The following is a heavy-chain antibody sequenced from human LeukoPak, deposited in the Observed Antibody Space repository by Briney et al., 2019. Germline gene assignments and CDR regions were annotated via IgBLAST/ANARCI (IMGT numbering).Heavy chain of an antibody. CDR2: ISGSGGST. V-gene: IGHV3-23*01. J-gene: IGHJ4*02. CDR1: GFTFSSYA. D-gene: IGHD4-17*01. CDR3: AKDFHGDYYFDY. Sequence: GGSLRLSCAASGFTFSSYAMSWVRQAPGKGLEWVSAISGSGGSTYYADSVKGRFTISRDNSKNTLYLQMNSLRAEDAAVYYCAKDFHGDYYFDYWGQGTLVTVSS.